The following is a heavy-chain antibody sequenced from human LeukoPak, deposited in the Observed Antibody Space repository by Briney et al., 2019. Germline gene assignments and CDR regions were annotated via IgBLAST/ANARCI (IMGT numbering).Heavy chain of an antibody. CDR2: STHSGST. V-gene: IGHV4-34*01. Sequence: SETLSLTCAVYGESFSDHYWTWIRQIPGKWLEWIGESTHSGSTNYNPSLKSRVTISVDTSKNQFSLRLTSMTAADTAVYYCARGRTGAAALDFWGPGTLVTVSS. CDR1: GESFSDHY. CDR3: ARGRTGAAALDF. J-gene: IGHJ4*02. D-gene: IGHD2-15*01.